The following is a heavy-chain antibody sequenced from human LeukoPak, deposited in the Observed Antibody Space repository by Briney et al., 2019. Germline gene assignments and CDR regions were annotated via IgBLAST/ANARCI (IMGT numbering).Heavy chain of an antibody. Sequence: KSSETLSLTCAVYGGSFSGYYWSWIRQPPGKGLEWIGEINHSGSTNYNPSLKSRVTISVDTSKNQFSLKLSSVTAADTAVYYCARSLITMVRGVRKGNYFDYWGQGTLVTVSS. CDR1: GGSFSGYY. CDR3: ARSLITMVRGVRKGNYFDY. D-gene: IGHD3-10*01. CDR2: INHSGST. J-gene: IGHJ4*02. V-gene: IGHV4-34*01.